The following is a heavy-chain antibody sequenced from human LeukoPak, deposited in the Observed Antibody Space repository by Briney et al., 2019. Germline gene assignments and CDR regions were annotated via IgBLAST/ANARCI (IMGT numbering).Heavy chain of an antibody. Sequence: SQTLSLTCSVSGGSISSGSYYWSCIRQPAGKGLEWIGRIYTSGSTNYNPSLKSRVTISVDTSKTQFSLKLSPVTAADTAVYYCARGPKSRSGYSSSWYGPYNCFDPWGQGTLVTVSS. CDR2: IYTSGST. CDR3: ARGPKSRSGYSSSWYGPYNCFDP. CDR1: GGSISSGSYY. J-gene: IGHJ5*02. V-gene: IGHV4-61*02. D-gene: IGHD6-13*01.